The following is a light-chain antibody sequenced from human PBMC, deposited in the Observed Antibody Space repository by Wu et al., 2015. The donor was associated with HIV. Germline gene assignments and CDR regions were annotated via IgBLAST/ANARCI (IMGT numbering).Light chain of an antibody. CDR3: QQYDDLPRT. V-gene: IGKV1-33*01. J-gene: IGKJ2*01. CDR1: HDISNN. CDR2: GAS. Sequence: IQMTQSPSSLSASVGDRVTISCQASHDISNNLNWYQQKPGKAPKLLIYGASNLETGVPSRISGSGSGTDFTFTISSLQPEDIATYYCQQYDDLPRTFGQGTKLEIK.